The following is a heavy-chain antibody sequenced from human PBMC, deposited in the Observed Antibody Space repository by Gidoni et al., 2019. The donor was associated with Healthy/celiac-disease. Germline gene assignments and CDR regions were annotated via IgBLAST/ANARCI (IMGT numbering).Heavy chain of an antibody. J-gene: IGHJ4*02. D-gene: IGHD3-10*01. Sequence: VQLLQSGAEVKKPGASVKVSCKASGYTFTSYGISWVRQAPGQGLEWMGWISAYNGNTNYAQKLQGRVTMTTDTSTSTAYMELRSLRSDDTAVYYCARVEGLLWFGELGSFDYWGQGTLVTVSS. V-gene: IGHV1-18*04. CDR1: GYTFTSYG. CDR3: ARVEGLLWFGELGSFDY. CDR2: ISAYNGNT.